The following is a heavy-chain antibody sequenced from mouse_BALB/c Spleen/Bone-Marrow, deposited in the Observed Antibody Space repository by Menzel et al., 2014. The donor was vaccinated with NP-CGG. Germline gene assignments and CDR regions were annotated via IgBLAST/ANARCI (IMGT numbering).Heavy chain of an antibody. CDR2: ISSGSSTI. V-gene: IGHV5-17*02. CDR1: GFTFSSFE. J-gene: IGHJ3*01. Sequence: EVKLQESGGGLVQPGGSRKLSCAASGFTFSSFEMHWVRQAPEKGLEWVAYISSGSSTIYYADTVKGRFTISRDNPKNTLFLQMTSLRSEDTAMYYCASRAYWGQGTLVTVSA. CDR3: ASRAY.